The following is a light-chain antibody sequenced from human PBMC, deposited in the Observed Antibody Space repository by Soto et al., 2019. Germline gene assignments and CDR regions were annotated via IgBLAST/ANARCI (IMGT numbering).Light chain of an antibody. V-gene: IGKV3-15*01. Sequence: EIVMTQSPATLSVSPGERATVSCRASQSVSSNFAWYQQKPGQAPRLLIYGASTRATGIPARFSGSGSGTEFTLTIGRLQSEDFAVYYCQQYNNWPRTFGQGTKLEIK. J-gene: IGKJ2*01. CDR1: QSVSSN. CDR2: GAS. CDR3: QQYNNWPRT.